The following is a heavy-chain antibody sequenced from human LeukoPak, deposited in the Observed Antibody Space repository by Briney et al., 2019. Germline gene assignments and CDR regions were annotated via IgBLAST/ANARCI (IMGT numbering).Heavy chain of an antibody. D-gene: IGHD4-17*01. CDR1: GFTFSSYA. V-gene: IGHV3-64*01. J-gene: IGHJ4*02. CDR3: ARVGHDYGDYVFIY. Sequence: GGSLRLSCAASGFTFSSYAMHWVRQAPGKGLEYVSAISSNGGSTYYANSVNGRFTISRDNSKNTLYLQMGRLRAEDMAVYYCARVGHDYGDYVFIYWGQGTLVTVSS. CDR2: ISSNGGST.